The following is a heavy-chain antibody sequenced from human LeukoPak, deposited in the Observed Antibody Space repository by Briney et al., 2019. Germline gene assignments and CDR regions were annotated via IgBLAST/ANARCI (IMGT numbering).Heavy chain of an antibody. Sequence: SETLSLTCTVSGYSISSGYYWGWIRQPPGKGLEWIGSIYHSGSTYYNPSLKSRVTISVDTSKNQFSLKLSSVTAADTAVYYCARDWGLYYYDSSGQRWFDPWGQGTLVTVSS. D-gene: IGHD3-22*01. J-gene: IGHJ5*02. V-gene: IGHV4-38-2*02. CDR2: IYHSGST. CDR3: ARDWGLYYYDSSGQRWFDP. CDR1: GYSISSGYY.